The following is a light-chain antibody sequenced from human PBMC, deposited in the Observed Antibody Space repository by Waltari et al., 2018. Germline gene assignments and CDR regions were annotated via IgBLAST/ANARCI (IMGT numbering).Light chain of an antibody. CDR2: DAS. V-gene: IGKV3-11*01. J-gene: IGKJ3*01. CDR3: QQRSNWPPDT. Sequence: IVLTQSPATLSLSPGERATLSCRASQSVSSYLAWYQQKPGQAPRLLIYDASNRATGIPARFSGSGSGTDFTLTISSLEPEDFAVYYCQQRSNWPPDTFGPGTKVDIK. CDR1: QSVSSY.